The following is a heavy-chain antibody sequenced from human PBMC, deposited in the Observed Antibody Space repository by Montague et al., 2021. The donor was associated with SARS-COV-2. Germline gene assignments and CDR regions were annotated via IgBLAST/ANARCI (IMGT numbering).Heavy chain of an antibody. J-gene: IGHJ4*02. Sequence: TLSLTCAVSGGSVSSGGYSWYWIREAPGKGLEWIGHIHHSGNTYYNPSLESRVTISGDRPKNQFSLKVTSITAADTAVYHCASYRDYGDYYWGQGTLVTVSS. D-gene: IGHD4-17*01. V-gene: IGHV4-30-2*01. CDR3: ASYRDYGDYY. CDR2: IHHSGNT. CDR1: GGSVSSGGYS.